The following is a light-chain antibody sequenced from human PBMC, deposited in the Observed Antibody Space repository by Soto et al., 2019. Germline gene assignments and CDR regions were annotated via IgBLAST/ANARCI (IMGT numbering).Light chain of an antibody. CDR3: CSYAGSYTYV. CDR2: DVS. V-gene: IGLV2-11*01. J-gene: IGLJ1*01. Sequence: QSVLTKPRSVSVFPGQSVTISCTGTSSDVGGYNYVSWYQQHPGKAPKLMIYDVSKRPSGVPDRFSGSKSGNTASLTISGLQAEDEADYYCCSYAGSYTYVFGTGTKVTVL. CDR1: SSDVGGYNY.